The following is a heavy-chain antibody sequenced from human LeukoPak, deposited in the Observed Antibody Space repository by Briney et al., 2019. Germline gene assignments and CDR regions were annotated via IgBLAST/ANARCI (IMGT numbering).Heavy chain of an antibody. D-gene: IGHD3-22*01. J-gene: IGHJ6*02. Sequence: SEPLSLTCTVSGGTISSYYWCWLRQPPGKGLEWIGYIYYSGSTNYNPSLRSRVTISVDTSKNQFSLDLRSVTAADTAVYYCARGPHYHDSSGYSPSYSYAMDVWGQGTTVTVSS. CDR2: IYYSGST. CDR3: ARGPHYHDSSGYSPSYSYAMDV. CDR1: GGTISSYY. V-gene: IGHV4-59*01.